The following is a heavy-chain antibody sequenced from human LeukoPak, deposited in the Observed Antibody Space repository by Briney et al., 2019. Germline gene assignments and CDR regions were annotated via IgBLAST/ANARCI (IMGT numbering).Heavy chain of an antibody. Sequence: SETLSLTCAVSGGSVRSSNWWSWVRQPPGKGLEWIGEVYHSGSTNSNPSLKSRVNISVDRSKNQFSLKLSSVTAADTAIYYCTKGRQWLGPFDFWGQGTLVTVSS. J-gene: IGHJ4*02. CDR2: VYHSGST. CDR3: TKGRQWLGPFDF. D-gene: IGHD6-19*01. CDR1: GGSVRSSNW. V-gene: IGHV4-4*02.